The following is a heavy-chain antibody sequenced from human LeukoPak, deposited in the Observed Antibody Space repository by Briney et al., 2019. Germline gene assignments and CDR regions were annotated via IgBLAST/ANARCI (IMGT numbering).Heavy chain of an antibody. CDR3: ARDKGFMVWGVINYGMDV. D-gene: IGHD3-10*01. J-gene: IGHJ6*02. V-gene: IGHV4-4*07. Sequence: PSETLSLTCTVSGGSISSYYWSWIRQPAGKGLEWIGRIYISGSTNYNPSLKSRVTMSADTSKNQFSLKLTSVTAADTAVYYCARDKGFMVWGVINYGMDVWGQGTTVTVSS. CDR2: IYISGST. CDR1: GGSISSYY.